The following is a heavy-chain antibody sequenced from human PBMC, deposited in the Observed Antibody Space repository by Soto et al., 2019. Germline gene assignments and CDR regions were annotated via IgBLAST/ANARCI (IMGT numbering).Heavy chain of an antibody. J-gene: IGHJ6*02. CDR1: GYTFTSYG. Sequence: ASVKVSCKASGYTFTSYGISWVRQAPGQGLEWMGWISAYNGNTNYAQKLQGRVTMTTDTSTSTAYMELRSLSSDDTAVYYCARENPPGGLWFGELYASYYDYGMDVXX. CDR3: ARENPPGGLWFGELYASYYDYGMDV. D-gene: IGHD3-10*01. V-gene: IGHV1-18*01. CDR2: ISAYNGNT.